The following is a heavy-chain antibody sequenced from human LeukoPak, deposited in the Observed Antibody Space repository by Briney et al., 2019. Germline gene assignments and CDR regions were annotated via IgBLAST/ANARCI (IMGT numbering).Heavy chain of an antibody. V-gene: IGHV3-15*01. CDR3: TTDVTIFGVVIDY. CDR1: GFTFSNAW. Sequence: GGSLRLSCAASGFTFSNAWMSWVRQAPGKGLEWVGRIKSNTDGGTTDYAAPVKGRFTISRDDSKNTLYLQMNSLKTEDTAVYYCTTDVTIFGVVIDYWGQGTLVTVSS. D-gene: IGHD3-3*01. J-gene: IGHJ4*02. CDR2: IKSNTDGGTT.